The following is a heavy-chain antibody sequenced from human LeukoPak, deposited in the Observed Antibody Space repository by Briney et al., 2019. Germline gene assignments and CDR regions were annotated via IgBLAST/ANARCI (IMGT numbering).Heavy chain of an antibody. J-gene: IGHJ4*02. Sequence: GRSLRLSCAASGFTFSSYATHWVRQAPGKGLEWVAVISYDGSNKYYADSVKGRFTISRDNSKNTLYLQMNSLRAEDTAVYYCARAHYDSSGYYFDYWGQGTLVTVSS. CDR3: ARAHYDSSGYYFDY. CDR2: ISYDGSNK. D-gene: IGHD3-22*01. V-gene: IGHV3-30*01. CDR1: GFTFSSYA.